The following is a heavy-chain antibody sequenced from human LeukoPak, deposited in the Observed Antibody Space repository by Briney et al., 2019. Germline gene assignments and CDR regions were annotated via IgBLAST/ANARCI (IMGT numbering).Heavy chain of an antibody. CDR2: IKQDGSEI. V-gene: IGHV3-7*01. J-gene: IGHJ4*02. D-gene: IGHD3-10*01. CDR1: GFPFSNYW. Sequence: GGSLRLSCAASGFPFSNYWMNWVRQAPGKGLEGVANIKQDGSEIFYVDSVKGRFTISRDNAKNSLYLQMNSLRAEDTAVYYCAREDNYYGSGTPFDYWGQGTLVTVSS. CDR3: AREDNYYGSGTPFDY.